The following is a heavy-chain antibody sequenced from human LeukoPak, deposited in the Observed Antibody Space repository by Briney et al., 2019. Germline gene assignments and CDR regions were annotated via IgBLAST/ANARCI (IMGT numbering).Heavy chain of an antibody. CDR2: IRSKAYGGTT. V-gene: IGHV3-49*04. Sequence: GGSLRLSCTASGFTFGDYAMSWVRQAPGKGLEWVGLIRSKAYGGTTEYAASVKGRFTISRDDSKSIAYLQMNSLKTEDTAVYYCSGYYDFWSGKTGADAFDIWGQGTMVTVSS. CDR1: GFTFGDYA. J-gene: IGHJ3*02. CDR3: SGYYDFWSGKTGADAFDI. D-gene: IGHD3-3*01.